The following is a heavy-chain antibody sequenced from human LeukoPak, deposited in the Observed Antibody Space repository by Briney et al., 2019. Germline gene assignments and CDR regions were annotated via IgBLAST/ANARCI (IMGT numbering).Heavy chain of an antibody. V-gene: IGHV3-23*01. CDR1: GFTFSSYA. CDR3: ARDDYGDYAQASDY. D-gene: IGHD4-17*01. J-gene: IGHJ4*02. CDR2: ISGSGGST. Sequence: GGSLRLSCAASGFTFSSYAMSWVRQAPGKGLEWVSAISGSGGSTYYADSVKGRFTISRDNSKNTLYLQMNSLRAEDTAVYYCARDDYGDYAQASDYWGQGTLVTVSS.